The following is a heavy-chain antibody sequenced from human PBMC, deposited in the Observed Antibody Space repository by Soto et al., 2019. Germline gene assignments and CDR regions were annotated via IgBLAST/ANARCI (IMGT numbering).Heavy chain of an antibody. Sequence: QVQLVQSGXEVQXXGSXVKVXCKASGGTXSSXAISWXXXXXXQGLEWMGGIIPIFGTANYAQKFQGRVTXTXXXXXXXXXXXXXXXXXXXXXVYYCARDGIAVAGYFPVDYGMDVWGQGTTVTVSS. J-gene: IGHJ6*02. CDR1: GGTXSSXA. D-gene: IGHD6-19*01. V-gene: IGHV1-69*01. CDR3: ARDGIAVAGYFPVDYGMDV. CDR2: IIPIFGTA.